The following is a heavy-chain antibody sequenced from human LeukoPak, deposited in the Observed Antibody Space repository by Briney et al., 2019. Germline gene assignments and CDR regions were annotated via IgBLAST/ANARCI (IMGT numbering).Heavy chain of an antibody. CDR1: GGSISSGSYY. J-gene: IGHJ4*02. V-gene: IGHV4-39*01. Sequence: PSETLSLTCTVSGGSISSGSYYWGWIRQPPGKGLEWIGSIYYSGSTYYNPSLKSRVTISVDTSKNQFSLKLSSVTAADTAVYYRARQSPPPYVLRFLEWPDSYYFDYWGQGTLVTVSS. CDR2: IYYSGST. CDR3: ARQSPPPYVLRFLEWPDSYYFDY. D-gene: IGHD3-3*01.